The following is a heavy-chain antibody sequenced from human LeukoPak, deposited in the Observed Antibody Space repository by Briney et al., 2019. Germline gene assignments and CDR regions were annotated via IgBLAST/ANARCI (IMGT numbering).Heavy chain of an antibody. D-gene: IGHD2-2*01. CDR2: ISAYNGNT. CDR1: GYTFTSYG. J-gene: IGHJ5*02. V-gene: IGHV1-18*01. CDR3: ARDRVVVPAALYNWLDP. Sequence: ASVKVSCKASGYTFTSYGISWVRQAPGQGLEWMGWISAYNGNTNYAQKLQGRVTMTTDTSTSTAYMELRSLRSDDTAVYYCARDRVVVPAALYNWLDPWGQGTLVTVSS.